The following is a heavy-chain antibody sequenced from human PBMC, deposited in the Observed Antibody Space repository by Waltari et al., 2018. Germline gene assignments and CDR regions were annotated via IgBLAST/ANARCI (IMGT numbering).Heavy chain of an antibody. Sequence: QLQLQESGPGLVKPSETLSLTCTVSGGSISSSSYYWGWIRQPPGKGLEWIGSIYYSGSTYYNPSLKSRVTISVDTSKNQFSLKLSSVTAADTAVYYCASAPSGELLDYWGQGTLVTVSS. CDR3: ASAPSGELLDY. D-gene: IGHD1-26*01. V-gene: IGHV4-39*07. CDR2: IYYSGST. J-gene: IGHJ4*02. CDR1: GGSISSSSYY.